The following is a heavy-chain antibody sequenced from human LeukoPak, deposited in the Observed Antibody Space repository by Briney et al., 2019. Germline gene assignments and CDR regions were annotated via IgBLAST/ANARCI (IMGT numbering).Heavy chain of an antibody. CDR2: IYYSGST. CDR1: GVSISSYY. V-gene: IGHV4-59*01. J-gene: IGHJ4*02. CDR3: ARQGVGATRSYFDY. D-gene: IGHD1-26*01. Sequence: SETLSLTCTVSGVSISSYYWSWIRQPPGKGLEWIGYIYYSGSTNYNPSLKSRVTISVDTSKNQFSLKLSSVTAADTAVYYCARQGVGATRSYFDYWGQGTLVTVSS.